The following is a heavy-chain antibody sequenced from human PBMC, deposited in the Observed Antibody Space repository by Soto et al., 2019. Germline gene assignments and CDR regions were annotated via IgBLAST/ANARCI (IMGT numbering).Heavy chain of an antibody. CDR2: IYSGGST. J-gene: IGHJ6*03. D-gene: IGHD6-13*01. V-gene: IGHV3-53*04. Sequence: GGSLRLSCAASGFTVSSNYMSWVRQAPGKGLEWVSVIYSGGSTYYADSVKGRFTISRHNSKNTLYLQMNSLRAEDTAVYYCARAPSSSWYYYYYYMDVWGKGTTVTVSS. CDR3: ARAPSSSWYYYYYYMDV. CDR1: GFTVSSNY.